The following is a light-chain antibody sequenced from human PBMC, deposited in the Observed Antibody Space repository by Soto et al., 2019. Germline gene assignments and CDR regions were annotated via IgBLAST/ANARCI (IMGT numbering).Light chain of an antibody. Sequence: AIPMTQSPSSLYASVGDRVTITCRASPGIRTELGWYQQKPGQAPKLLIYGASTLQSGVPSRFSGSGSGTDFTLTIRSLQSDDFATYYCLQDNSYPRTFGQGTKVEIE. CDR1: PGIRTE. CDR3: LQDNSYPRT. V-gene: IGKV1-6*01. CDR2: GAS. J-gene: IGKJ1*01.